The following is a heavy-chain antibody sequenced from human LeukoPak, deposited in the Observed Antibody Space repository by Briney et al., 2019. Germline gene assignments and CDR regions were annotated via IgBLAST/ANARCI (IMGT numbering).Heavy chain of an antibody. CDR2: IYYSGST. D-gene: IGHD3-10*01. J-gene: IGHJ4*02. CDR3: ARDGLLWFGELASDY. CDR1: GGSISSYY. Sequence: SETMSLTCTVSGGSISSYYWSWIRQPPGKGLEWIGNIYYSGSTNYNPSLKSRVTISVDTSKNQFSLKLSSVTAADTAVYYCARDGLLWFGELASDYWGQGTLVTVSS. V-gene: IGHV4-59*12.